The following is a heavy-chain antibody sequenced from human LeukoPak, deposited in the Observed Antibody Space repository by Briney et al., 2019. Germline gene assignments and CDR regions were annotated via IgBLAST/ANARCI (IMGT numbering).Heavy chain of an antibody. CDR3: ARDETRQQWLVKLDY. CDR1: GFTFSSYA. V-gene: IGHV3-30*04. Sequence: GGSLRLSCAASGFTFSSYAMHWVRQAPGKGLEGVAFILYDGSNKYYADSVKGRFTISRDNSKNTLYLQMNSLRAEDTAVYYCARDETRQQWLVKLDYWGQGTLVTVSS. CDR2: ILYDGSNK. D-gene: IGHD6-19*01. J-gene: IGHJ4*02.